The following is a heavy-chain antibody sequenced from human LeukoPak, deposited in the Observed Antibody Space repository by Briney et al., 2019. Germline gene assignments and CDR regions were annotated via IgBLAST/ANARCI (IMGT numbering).Heavy chain of an antibody. J-gene: IGHJ4*02. CDR1: GFTFSSYG. Sequence: PGRSLGLPCAASGFTFSSYGMHGVRQPPAKGREGGAVIWYEGSNKYYADSVKGRFTISRDNSKNTLYLQMNSQRAEDTAVYYCARDRWSSTSCYDRWGQGTLVTVSS. CDR2: IWYEGSNK. V-gene: IGHV3-33*01. CDR3: ARDRWSSTSCYDR. D-gene: IGHD2-2*01.